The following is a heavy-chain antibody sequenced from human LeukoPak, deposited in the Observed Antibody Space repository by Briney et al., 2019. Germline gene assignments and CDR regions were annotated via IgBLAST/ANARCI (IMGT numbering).Heavy chain of an antibody. CDR1: GFTFSSYS. CDR3: ARDLVQQGIYGMDV. V-gene: IGHV3-21*01. CDR2: ISSSSSYI. J-gene: IGHJ6*02. D-gene: IGHD2-8*02. Sequence: GGSLRLSCAASGFTFSSYSMNWVRQAPGKGLEWVSSISSSSSYIYYADSVKGRFTISRDNAKNSLYLQMNSLRAEDTAVYYCARDLVQQGIYGMDVWGQGTTVTVSS.